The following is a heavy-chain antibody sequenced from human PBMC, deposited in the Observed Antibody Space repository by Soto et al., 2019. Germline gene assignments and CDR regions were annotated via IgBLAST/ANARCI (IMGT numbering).Heavy chain of an antibody. Sequence: SETLSLTCTVSGGSISSSSYYWGWIRQPPGKGLEWIGSIYYSGSTYYNPSLKSRVTISVDTSKNQFSLKLSSVTAADTAVYYCARLRVVVAASNWFDPWGQGTLVTVSS. D-gene: IGHD2-15*01. V-gene: IGHV4-39*01. CDR2: IYYSGST. CDR1: GGSISSSSYY. J-gene: IGHJ5*02. CDR3: ARLRVVVAASNWFDP.